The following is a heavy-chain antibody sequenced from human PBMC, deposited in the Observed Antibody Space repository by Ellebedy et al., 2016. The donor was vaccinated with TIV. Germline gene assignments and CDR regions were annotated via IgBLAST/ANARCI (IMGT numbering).Heavy chain of an antibody. Sequence: ASVKVSCXASGYTFTSYAMHWVRQAPGQGLEWMGWINPNSGGTNYAQKFQGWVTMTRDTSISTAYMELSRLRSDDTAVYYCARGAVTGLDAFDIWGQGTMVTVSP. D-gene: IGHD4-17*01. CDR1: GYTFTSYA. CDR3: ARGAVTGLDAFDI. J-gene: IGHJ3*02. CDR2: INPNSGGT. V-gene: IGHV1-2*04.